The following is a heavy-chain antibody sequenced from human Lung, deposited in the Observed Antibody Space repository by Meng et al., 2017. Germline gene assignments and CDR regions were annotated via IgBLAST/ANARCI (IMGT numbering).Heavy chain of an antibody. CDR3: ARGPTTMAHDFDY. Sequence: QVTSQPGCSGRLKPSETLSRTCVVSGGSFSDYYWSWIRQPPGKGLEWIGEINHSGSTNYNPSLESRATISVDTSQNNLSLKLSSVTAADSAVYYCARGPTTMAHDFDYWGQGTLVTVSS. V-gene: IGHV4-34*01. CDR2: INHSGST. CDR1: GGSFSDYY. D-gene: IGHD4-11*01. J-gene: IGHJ4*02.